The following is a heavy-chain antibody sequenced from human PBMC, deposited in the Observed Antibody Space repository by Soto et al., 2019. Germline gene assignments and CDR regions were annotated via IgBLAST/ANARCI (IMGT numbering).Heavy chain of an antibody. V-gene: IGHV1-69*01. CDR2: IIPIVGTA. J-gene: IGHJ4*02. Sequence: QVQLVQSGAEVKKPGSSVKVSCKASGGTFSSYAISCVRQAPGRGLEWMGGIIPIVGTANYAQKFQRRVTITADESMSTADMKLSSLCSEEMGVDSCAGVGVEASGGGYYFDYWGQGTLVTVSS. D-gene: IGHD3-10*01. CDR1: GGTFSSYA. CDR3: AGVGVEASGGGYYFDY.